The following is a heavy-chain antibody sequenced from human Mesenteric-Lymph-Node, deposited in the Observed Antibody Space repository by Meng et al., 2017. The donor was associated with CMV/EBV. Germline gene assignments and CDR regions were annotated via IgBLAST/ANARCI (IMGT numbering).Heavy chain of an antibody. V-gene: IGHV3-53*05. CDR2: IYTGGST. D-gene: IGHD2-2*02. CDR3: ARSPTCSSTSCYTDLFRYYFDY. J-gene: IGHJ4*02. Sequence: GESLKISCAASGFTVSNNYMSWVRQAPGKGLEWVSVIYTGGSTYYADSVKGRFTISRDNSRNTLYLQMNSLRAEDAAVYYCARSPTCSSTSCYTDLFRYYFDYWGQGTLVTVSS. CDR1: GFTVSNNY.